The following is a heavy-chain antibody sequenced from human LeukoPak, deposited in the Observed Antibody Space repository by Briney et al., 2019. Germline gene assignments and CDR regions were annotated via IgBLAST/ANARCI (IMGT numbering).Heavy chain of an antibody. CDR1: GFSLTTGGGA. CDR2: IYWNDEK. J-gene: IGHJ6*02. D-gene: IGHD3-16*02. V-gene: IGHV2-5*01. Sequence: ESGPTLVNPTQTLTLTCTFSGFSLTTGGGAVGWLRRPPGKALEWLALIYWNDEKRYSPSLGSRLTVTKDASKNHVVLTRTNMDPEDTATYYCAQDKDYRMVVWGQGTTVTVSS. CDR3: AQDKDYRMVV.